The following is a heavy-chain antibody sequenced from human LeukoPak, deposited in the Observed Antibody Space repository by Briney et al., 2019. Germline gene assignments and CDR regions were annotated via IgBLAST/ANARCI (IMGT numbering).Heavy chain of an antibody. Sequence: ASVKVSCKASGYTFTGYYMHWVRHAPPQGREWMGWINPNSGGTNYAQNFQGRVTMTRDTSISTAYMKLSRLRSDDTAVYSCARGRSGISKPAGTKTLPYYFDYWGQGTLVTVSS. CDR3: ARGRSGISKPAGTKTLPYYFDY. V-gene: IGHV1-2*02. J-gene: IGHJ4*02. D-gene: IGHD6-13*01. CDR2: INPNSGGT. CDR1: GYTFTGYY.